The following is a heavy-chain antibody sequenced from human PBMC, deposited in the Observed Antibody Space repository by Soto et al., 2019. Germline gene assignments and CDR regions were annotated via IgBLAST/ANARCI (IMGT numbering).Heavy chain of an antibody. J-gene: IGHJ4*02. Sequence: EVHLVESGGDLVQPGGSLRLSCAASGFTVRTNYMNWVRQAPGKGLQWVSVIHSDGTAYYADSVEGRFTISRDVSKNTLYLQMNSLRAEDTAIYYWARYPFGTDNGGSADFDLWGQGTLVTVSS. CDR3: ARYPFGTDNGGSADFDL. V-gene: IGHV3-53*01. D-gene: IGHD4-17*01. CDR1: GFTVRTNY. CDR2: IHSDGTA.